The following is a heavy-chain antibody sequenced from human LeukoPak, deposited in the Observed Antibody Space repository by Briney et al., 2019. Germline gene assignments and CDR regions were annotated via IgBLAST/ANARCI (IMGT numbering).Heavy chain of an antibody. CDR3: ARVGSRDNFHFDY. V-gene: IGHV4-31*03. CDR1: GASISSGTYY. Sequence: SETLSLTCTVSGASISSGTYYWSWIRQLPGKGLEWIGCIYYTGTTDYNPSLKSRVSISRDTSKNQFSLSLSSVTAADTAVFYCARVGSRDNFHFDYWGQGSLVTVSS. CDR2: IYYTGTT. J-gene: IGHJ4*02. D-gene: IGHD6-13*01.